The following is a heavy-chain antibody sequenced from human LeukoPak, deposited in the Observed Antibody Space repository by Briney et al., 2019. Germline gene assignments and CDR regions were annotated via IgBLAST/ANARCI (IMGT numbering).Heavy chain of an antibody. CDR2: ITYSSGYT. D-gene: IGHD3-10*01. V-gene: IGHV3-23*01. CDR1: GFTFSSYR. CDR3: AKDPSDLGGSGSNNYFDC. Sequence: GGSLRLSCAASGFTFSSYRMHWVRQAPGKGLEWVSGITYSSGYTYYADSVKGRFTISRDNSRNTLYLQMNSLRAEDTAVYYCAKDPSDLGGSGSNNYFDCWGQGTLVTVSS. J-gene: IGHJ4*02.